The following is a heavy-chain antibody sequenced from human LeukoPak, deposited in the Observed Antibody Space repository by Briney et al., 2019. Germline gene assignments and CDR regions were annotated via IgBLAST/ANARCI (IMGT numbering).Heavy chain of an antibody. CDR1: GYTFTGYY. CDR2: INPNSGGT. CDR3: ARDQSGGYSYGGGSDAFDI. Sequence: ASVKVSCKASGYTFTGYYMHWVRQAPGQGLEWMGWINPNSGGTNYAQKFQGRVTMTRDTSISTAYMELSRLRSDDTAVYYCARDQSGGYSYGGGSDAFDIWGQGTMVTVSS. J-gene: IGHJ3*02. D-gene: IGHD5-18*01. V-gene: IGHV1-2*02.